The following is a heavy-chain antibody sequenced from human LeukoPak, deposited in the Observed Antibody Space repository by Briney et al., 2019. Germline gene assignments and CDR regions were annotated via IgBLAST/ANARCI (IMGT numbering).Heavy chain of an antibody. V-gene: IGHV4-4*07. CDR3: ARVTRGHCSGGSCYSNDY. Sequence: SETLSLTCTASGGSISSYYWSWIRQPAGKGLEWIGRIYTSGSTNYNPSLKSRVTISVDTSKNQFSLKLSSVTAADTAVYYCARVTRGHCSGGSCYSNDYWGQGTLVTVSS. CDR2: IYTSGST. J-gene: IGHJ4*02. D-gene: IGHD2-15*01. CDR1: GGSISSYY.